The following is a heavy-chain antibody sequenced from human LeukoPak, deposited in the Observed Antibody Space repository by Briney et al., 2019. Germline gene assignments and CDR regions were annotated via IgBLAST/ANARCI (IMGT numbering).Heavy chain of an antibody. J-gene: IGHJ4*02. V-gene: IGHV6-1*01. CDR3: VRGFSTFFDY. Sequence: SQTLSLTCAISGDSVSTNSAAWNWIRQSPSRGLEWLGRTYYRSKWHNDYAISVKSRMTINPDTSKNQFSLQLNSVTPEDTAVYYCVRGFSTFFDYWGQGTLVTVSS. D-gene: IGHD3-10*01. CDR2: TYYRSKWHN. CDR1: GDSVSTNSAA.